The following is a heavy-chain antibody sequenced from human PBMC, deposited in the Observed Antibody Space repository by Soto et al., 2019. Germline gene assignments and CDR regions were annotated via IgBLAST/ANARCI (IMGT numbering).Heavy chain of an antibody. J-gene: IGHJ4*02. Sequence: SETLSLTCAVYGGSFSGYYWSWIRQPPGKGLEWIGEINHSGSTNYNPSLKSRVTISVDTSKNQFSLKLSSVTAADTAVYYCARDYCRGGSCYVAYWGPGAPVTVSS. D-gene: IGHD2-15*01. V-gene: IGHV4-34*01. CDR1: GGSFSGYY. CDR3: ARDYCRGGSCYVAY. CDR2: INHSGST.